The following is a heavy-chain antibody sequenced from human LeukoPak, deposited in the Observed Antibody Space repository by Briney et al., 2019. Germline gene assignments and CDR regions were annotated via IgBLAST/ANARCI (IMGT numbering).Heavy chain of an antibody. Sequence: GGSLRLSCAGSGFTLSSYWMSWVRQAPGKGLEWVANMKPDGSEKYYVDSVKGRFTISRDNAKNSLYLQMNSLRDEDTAMYYCASLHGDYVYWGEGTLVTVSS. D-gene: IGHD4-17*01. CDR2: MKPDGSEK. CDR1: GFTLSSYW. J-gene: IGHJ4*02. CDR3: ASLHGDYVY. V-gene: IGHV3-7*01.